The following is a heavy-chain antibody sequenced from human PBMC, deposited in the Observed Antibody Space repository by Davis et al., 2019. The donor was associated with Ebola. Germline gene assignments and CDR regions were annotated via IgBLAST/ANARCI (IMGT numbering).Heavy chain of an antibody. CDR1: GYTFTSYY. CDR2: INPSGGST. Sequence: AASVKVSCKASGYTFTSYYMHWVRQAPGQGLEWMGIINPSGGSTSYAQKFQGRVTITRDTSASTAYMELSSLRSEDTAVYYCARDTGQWLVLGSLQHWGQGTLVTVSS. J-gene: IGHJ1*01. CDR3: ARDTGQWLVLGSLQH. D-gene: IGHD6-19*01. V-gene: IGHV1-46*01.